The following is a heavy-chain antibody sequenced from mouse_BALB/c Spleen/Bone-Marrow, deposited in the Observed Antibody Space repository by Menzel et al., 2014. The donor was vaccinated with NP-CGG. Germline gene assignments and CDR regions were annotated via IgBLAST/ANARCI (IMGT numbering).Heavy chain of an antibody. V-gene: IGHV2-2*02. CDR1: GFSLTSYG. CDR3: ARNSHYYGYYYAMDY. Sequence: VHLVESGPGLVQPSQSLSITCTVSGFSLTSYGVHWVRRSPGKGLEWLGVIWSGGSTDYNAAFISRLSISKDNSKSQVFFKMNSLQANDTAIYYCARNSHYYGYYYAMDYWGQGTSVTVSS. D-gene: IGHD1-2*01. J-gene: IGHJ4*01. CDR2: IWSGGST.